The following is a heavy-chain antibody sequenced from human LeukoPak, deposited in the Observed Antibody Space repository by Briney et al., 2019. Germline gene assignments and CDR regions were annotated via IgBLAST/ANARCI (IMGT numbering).Heavy chain of an antibody. J-gene: IGHJ4*02. CDR3: ARGYYDRSGSSNPFDS. V-gene: IGHV4-59*01. Sequence: SETLSLTCTVSGDSISSSNWSWIRQPPGERLEWVGYVHYTGKTNYNPSLNNRATISVDMSKNQFSLTLTSVTLADTAVYYCARGYYDRSGSSNPFDSWGQGTLVTVSA. CDR1: GDSISSSN. D-gene: IGHD3-22*01. CDR2: VHYTGKT.